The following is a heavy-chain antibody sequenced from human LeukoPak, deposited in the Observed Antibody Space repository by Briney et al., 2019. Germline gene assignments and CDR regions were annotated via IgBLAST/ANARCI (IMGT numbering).Heavy chain of an antibody. Sequence: PGGSLRLSCAASGFIFSSNNMNWVRQAPGKGLEWISYISSSGTTTSYADSVKGRFTISRDNAKNSLSLQMNSLRAEDTAVYYCARASDYYGSGSWGQGTLVTVSS. J-gene: IGHJ5*02. D-gene: IGHD3-10*01. CDR1: GFIFSSNN. CDR3: ARASDYYGSGS. CDR2: ISSSGTTT. V-gene: IGHV3-48*01.